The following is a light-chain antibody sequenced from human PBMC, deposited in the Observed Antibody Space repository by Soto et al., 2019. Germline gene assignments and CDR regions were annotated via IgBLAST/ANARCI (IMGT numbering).Light chain of an antibody. V-gene: IGKV3-15*01. Sequence: EIVMTQSPATLSVSPGERATLSCRASQRVGGNLAWYQQKPGQAPRLLIYGASTRATGIPARFSGSGSGTEFTLTISSLQSEDFAVYYCQQYNNWPQTFGQGTKVEIK. CDR2: GAS. J-gene: IGKJ1*01. CDR3: QQYNNWPQT. CDR1: QRVGGN.